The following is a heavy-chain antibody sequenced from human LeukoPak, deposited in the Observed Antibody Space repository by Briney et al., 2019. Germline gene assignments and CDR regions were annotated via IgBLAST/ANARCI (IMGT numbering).Heavy chain of an antibody. CDR1: GFTFNSHG. J-gene: IGHJ6*02. Sequence: GGSLRLSCEASGFTFNSHGMHWVRQAPGKGLEWVAVIWSDGSNKYYADSVKGRFTISRDNSKNTVSLQMNSLRVDDTALYYCARRGIQGYYYTMDVWGQGTTVTVSS. CDR3: ARRGIQGYYYTMDV. D-gene: IGHD2-15*01. CDR2: IWSDGSNK. V-gene: IGHV3-33*01.